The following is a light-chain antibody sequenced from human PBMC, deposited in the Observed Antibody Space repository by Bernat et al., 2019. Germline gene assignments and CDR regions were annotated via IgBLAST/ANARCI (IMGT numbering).Light chain of an antibody. V-gene: IGLV2-8*01. Sequence: QSALTQPPSASGSPGQSVTISCTGTSSDIGYYNSVSWYQCHPGKAPKLMIYEVSKRPSGVPDRFSGSKSGNTASLTVSGLQAEDEAAYYCSSYAGSNNRVVFGGGTELTVL. CDR1: SSDIGYYNS. CDR2: EVS. CDR3: SSYAGSNNRVV. J-gene: IGLJ2*01.